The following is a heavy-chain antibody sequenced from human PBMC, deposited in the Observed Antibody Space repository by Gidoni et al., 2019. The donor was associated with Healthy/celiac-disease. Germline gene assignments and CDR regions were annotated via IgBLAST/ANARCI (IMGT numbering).Heavy chain of an antibody. CDR2: IVVGSCNT. J-gene: IGHJ6*02. CDR3: AAPHSSTRFYYYYGMDV. D-gene: IGHD2-2*01. CDR1: GFTSPSPA. V-gene: IGHV1-58*01. Sequence: QMQLVQSGPEVKKPGTSVQVCCKASGFTSPSPAVQWVRQARGQRLEWIGWIVVGSCNTNYAQKFQERVTITRDMSTSTAYMELSSLRSEDTAVYYCAAPHSSTRFYYYYGMDVWGQGTTVTVSS.